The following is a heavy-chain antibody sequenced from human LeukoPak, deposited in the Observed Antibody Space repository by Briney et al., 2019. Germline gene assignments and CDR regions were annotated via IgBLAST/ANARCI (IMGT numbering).Heavy chain of an antibody. CDR1: GGSISSYY. CDR3: ARDHYDILTGALGDWFAP. Sequence: SQTLSLTCTVSGGSISSYYWSWIRQPAGKGLEWIGRIYTSGSTNTTPSLKSRVTISVDTSKNQFSLRRSSVTAADTAVYYCARDHYDILTGALGDWFAPCGEGTLVTASS. CDR2: IYTSGST. D-gene: IGHD3-9*01. J-gene: IGHJ5*01. V-gene: IGHV4-4*07.